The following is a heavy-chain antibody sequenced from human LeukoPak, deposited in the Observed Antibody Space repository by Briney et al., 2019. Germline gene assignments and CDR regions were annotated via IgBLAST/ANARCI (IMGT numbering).Heavy chain of an antibody. V-gene: IGHV4-4*07. Sequence: PSETLSLTCTVSGGSISSYYWSWIRQPAGKGLEWIGRIYTSGSTNYNPSLKSRVTMSVDTSKNQFSLKLSSVTAADTAVYYSARDLVTTPLYDAFDIWGQGTMVTVSS. CDR2: IYTSGST. J-gene: IGHJ3*02. CDR1: GGSISSYY. CDR3: ARDLVTTPLYDAFDI. D-gene: IGHD4-23*01.